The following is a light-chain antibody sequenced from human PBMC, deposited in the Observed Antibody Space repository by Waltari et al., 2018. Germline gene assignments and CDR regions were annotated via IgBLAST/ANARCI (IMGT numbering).Light chain of an antibody. CDR3: QAWDSSSVV. V-gene: IGLV3-1*01. Sequence: SYDLTQPPSMSVSPGQTASITCSGDKLGDKYACWYQQRPGQSTVLVIYRDYKRPSGIPERFSGSNSGNPATLTISGTQAMDEADYYCQAWDSSSVVFGGGTKLTVV. J-gene: IGLJ2*01. CDR1: KLGDKY. CDR2: RDY.